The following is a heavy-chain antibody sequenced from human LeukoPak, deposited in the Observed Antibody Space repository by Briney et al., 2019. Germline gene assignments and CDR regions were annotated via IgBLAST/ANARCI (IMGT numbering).Heavy chain of an antibody. CDR3: ARDVNGYRDY. J-gene: IGHJ4*02. CDR1: GFTFSSYW. D-gene: IGHD2-8*01. V-gene: IGHV3-7*01. CDR2: IKQDGTEN. Sequence: GGSLRLSRTASGFTFSSYWMTWVRQAPGKGLEWVANIKQDGTENYYVDSVTGRFTISRDNAKNSLYLQMNSLRGEDTAVYYCARDVNGYRDYWGQGTLVTVSS.